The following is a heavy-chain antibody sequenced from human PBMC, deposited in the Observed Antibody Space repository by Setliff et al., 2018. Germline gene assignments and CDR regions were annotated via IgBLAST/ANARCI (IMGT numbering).Heavy chain of an antibody. CDR1: GFTFSSYS. CDR3: ARDRPGAIFGGVTPFDY. Sequence: PGGSLRLSCAASGFTFSSYSMNWVRQAPGKGLEWVSSISNSSSYIYYADSVKGRFTISRDNAKNSLYLQMNSLRAEDTAVYYCARDRPGAIFGGVTPFDYWGQGTLVTVSS. V-gene: IGHV3-21*01. J-gene: IGHJ4*02. CDR2: ISNSSSYI. D-gene: IGHD3-3*01.